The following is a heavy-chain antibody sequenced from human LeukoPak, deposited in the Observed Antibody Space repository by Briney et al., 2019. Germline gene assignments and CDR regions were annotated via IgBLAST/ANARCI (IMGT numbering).Heavy chain of an antibody. CDR1: GFTFSSHA. Sequence: PGGSLRLSCAASGFTFSSHAMSWVRQAPGKGLEWVSTISAAGGITYYADSVKGRFTISRDNSKNTLFLQMSSLRAEDTAVYYCAGYYCSSGTCRKYLDYWGQGTLVTVSS. CDR3: AGYYCSSGTCRKYLDY. CDR2: ISAAGGIT. V-gene: IGHV3-23*01. J-gene: IGHJ4*02. D-gene: IGHD2-15*01.